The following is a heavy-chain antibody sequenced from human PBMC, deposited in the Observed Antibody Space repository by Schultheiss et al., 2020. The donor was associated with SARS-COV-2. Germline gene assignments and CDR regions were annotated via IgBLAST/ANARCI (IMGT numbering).Heavy chain of an antibody. D-gene: IGHD3-22*01. CDR2: ISGSGGST. CDR3: ARGIDYYDSSGYIDY. CDR1: GGSFSGYY. V-gene: IGHV3-23*01. J-gene: IGHJ4*02. Sequence: GGSLRLSCAVYGGSFSGYYWSWIRQPPGKGLEWVSAISGSGGSTYYADSVKGRFTISRDNSKNTLYLQMNSLRAEDTAVYYCARGIDYYDSSGYIDYWGQGTLVTVSS.